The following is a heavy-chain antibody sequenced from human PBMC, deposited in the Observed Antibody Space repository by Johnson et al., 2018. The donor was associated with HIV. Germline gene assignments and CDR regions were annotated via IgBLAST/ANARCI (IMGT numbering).Heavy chain of an antibody. V-gene: IGHV3-30*04. Sequence: QVQLVEYGGGVVQPGRSLRLSCAASGFTFSSYAMHWVRQAPGKGLEWVAVISYDGSTKYYADSVKGRFTISRDISKNTLYLQMNSLRAEDTAVYYCARAKNLFWSGYYDAFDIWGQGTMVTVSS. CDR3: ARAKNLFWSGYYDAFDI. CDR2: ISYDGSTK. J-gene: IGHJ3*02. D-gene: IGHD3-3*01. CDR1: GFTFSSYA.